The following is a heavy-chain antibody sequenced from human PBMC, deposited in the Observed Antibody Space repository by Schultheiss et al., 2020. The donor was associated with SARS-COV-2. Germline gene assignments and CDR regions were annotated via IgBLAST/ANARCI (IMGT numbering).Heavy chain of an antibody. J-gene: IGHJ4*02. D-gene: IGHD3-22*01. Sequence: LRLSCTVSGGSISSGGYYWSWIRQHPGKGLEWIGYIYYSGSTYYNPSLKSRVTISVDTSKNQFSLRLSSVTAADTAVYSCATYYYDTRGFDYWGQGTLVTVSS. CDR3: ATYYYDTRGFDY. CDR1: GGSISSGGYY. CDR2: IYYSGST. V-gene: IGHV4-31*03.